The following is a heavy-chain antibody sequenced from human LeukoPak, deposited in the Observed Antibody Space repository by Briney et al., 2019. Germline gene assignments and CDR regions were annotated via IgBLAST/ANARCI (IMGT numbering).Heavy chain of an antibody. CDR2: IYGSGTT. Sequence: GGSLRLSCAASGFTVSSSSMNWVRQAPGKGLEWVSFIYGSGTTYYGDSVKGRFTISRDNSKNTLYLQMISLRAEDTAVYYCARDRGGDGGFDPWGRGTLVTVSS. V-gene: IGHV3-66*03. CDR1: GFTVSSSS. CDR3: ARDRGGDGGFDP. J-gene: IGHJ5*02. D-gene: IGHD3-16*01.